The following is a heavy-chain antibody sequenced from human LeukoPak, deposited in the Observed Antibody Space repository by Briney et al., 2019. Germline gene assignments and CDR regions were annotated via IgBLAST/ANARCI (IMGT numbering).Heavy chain of an antibody. CDR1: GGSINGSEW. V-gene: IGHV4-4*02. CDR2: IYHSGSA. CDR3: ARDSTSGSSWYFDY. D-gene: IGHD6-13*01. J-gene: IGHJ4*02. Sequence: SGTLSLTCAVSGGSINGSEWWNWVRQPPGKGLEWIGEIYHSGSANYNPSLKSRVAISVDKSKNQFSLKLSSVTAADTAVYYCARDSTSGSSWYFDYWGQGTLVTVSS.